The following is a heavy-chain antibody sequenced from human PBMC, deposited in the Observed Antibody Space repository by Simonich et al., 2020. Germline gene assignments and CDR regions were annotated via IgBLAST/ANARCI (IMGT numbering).Heavy chain of an antibody. CDR3: ARTNTMRELDTMVRGVDYFDY. Sequence: QVQLVQSGAEVKKPGSSVKVSCKASGGTFSSYAISWVRQAPGQGLEWMGRISPLLGIANYAQKFQGRVTITADKSTSTAYMELSSLRSEDTAVYYCARTNTMRELDTMVRGVDYFDYWGQGTLVTVSS. D-gene: IGHD3-10*01. CDR1: GGTFSSYA. V-gene: IGHV1-69*09. J-gene: IGHJ4*02. CDR2: ISPLLGIA.